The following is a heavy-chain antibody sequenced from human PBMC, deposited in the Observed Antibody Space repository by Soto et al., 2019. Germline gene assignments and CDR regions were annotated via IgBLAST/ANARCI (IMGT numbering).Heavy chain of an antibody. D-gene: IGHD2-2*01. CDR2: INPNSGGT. Sequence: ASLKVSCKASGYTFTGYYMHWVRQAPGQGLEWMGWINPNSGGTNYAQKFQGWVTMTRDTSISTAYMELSRLRSDDTAVYYCARDFEADCSSTSCYFPHYYYGMDVWGKGTTVTVSS. CDR1: GYTFTGYY. V-gene: IGHV1-2*04. CDR3: ARDFEADCSSTSCYFPHYYYGMDV. J-gene: IGHJ6*04.